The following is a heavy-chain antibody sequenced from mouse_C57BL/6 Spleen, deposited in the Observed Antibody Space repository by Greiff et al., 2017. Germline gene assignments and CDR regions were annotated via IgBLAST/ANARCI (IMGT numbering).Heavy chain of an antibody. V-gene: IGHV5-6*01. CDR2: ISSGGSYT. CDR1: GFTFSSYG. Sequence: EVQVVESGGDLVKPGGSLKLSCAASGFTFSSYGMSWVRQTPDKRLEWVATISSGGSYTYYPDSVKGRFTISRDNAKNTLYLQMSSLKSEDTAMYYCARYYSPYYYAMDYWGQGTSVTVSS. D-gene: IGHD2-12*01. J-gene: IGHJ4*01. CDR3: ARYYSPYYYAMDY.